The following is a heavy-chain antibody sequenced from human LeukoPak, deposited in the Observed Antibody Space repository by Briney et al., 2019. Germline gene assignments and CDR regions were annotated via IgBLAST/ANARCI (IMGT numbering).Heavy chain of an antibody. J-gene: IGHJ4*02. V-gene: IGHV1-18*01. Sequence: ASVKVSCKASGYTFTSYGISWVRQAPGQGLEWRGWISAYNGNTNYAQKLQGRVTMTTDTSTSTAYMELRSLRSDDTAVYYCARDPDLHYYDSSGYYSVLDYWGQGTLVTVSS. CDR2: ISAYNGNT. D-gene: IGHD3-22*01. CDR1: GYTFTSYG. CDR3: ARDPDLHYYDSSGYYSVLDY.